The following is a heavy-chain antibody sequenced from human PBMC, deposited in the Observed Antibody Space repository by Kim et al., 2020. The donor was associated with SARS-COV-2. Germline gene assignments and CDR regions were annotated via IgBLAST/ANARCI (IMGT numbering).Heavy chain of an antibody. CDR3: AGPRNTAYGMDV. CDR2: INCGENYT. V-gene: IGHV3-74*01. Sequence: GGSLRLSCSASGFTFSGSWMHWVRQAPGKGLVWVSRINCGENYTSYADSVKGRFTISKDNAKNTLYLQMNSLRAEDTAVYYCAGPRNTAYGMDVWGQGTT. CDR1: GFTFSGSW. J-gene: IGHJ6*02. D-gene: IGHD5-18*01.